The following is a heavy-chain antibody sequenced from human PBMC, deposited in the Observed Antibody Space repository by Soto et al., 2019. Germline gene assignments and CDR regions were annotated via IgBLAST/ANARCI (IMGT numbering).Heavy chain of an antibody. CDR2: ISSSGST. Sequence: PSETLSLTCTVSGDSIGGVGYWSWIRQFPGRGLEWIGCISSSGSTYYNPALNNRISLSLDTSQNQFSLKLLSVTAADTAIYYCARSRVTGIVIPSHWFDPWGQGTRVTVSS. J-gene: IGHJ5*02. CDR3: ARSRVTGIVIPSHWFDP. V-gene: IGHV4-31*03. D-gene: IGHD2-21*02. CDR1: GDSIGGVGY.